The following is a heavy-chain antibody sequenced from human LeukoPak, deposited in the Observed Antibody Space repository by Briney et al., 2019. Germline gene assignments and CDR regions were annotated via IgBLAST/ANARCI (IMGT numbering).Heavy chain of an antibody. Sequence: GGSLRLSCAASGFTFDDYGMSWVRQAPGKGLEWVSRTNWNGRSTGYADSVNGRFTISRDNTNNSLYLQMNSLRGEDTAFYYCARDGDFSGSGRPDYWGQGTLVTVSS. CDR3: ARDGDFSGSGRPDY. V-gene: IGHV3-20*04. CDR1: GFTFDDYG. CDR2: TNWNGRST. D-gene: IGHD3-10*01. J-gene: IGHJ4*02.